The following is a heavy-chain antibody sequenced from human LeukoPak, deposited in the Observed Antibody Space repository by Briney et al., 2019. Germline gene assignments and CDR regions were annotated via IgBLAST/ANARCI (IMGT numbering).Heavy chain of an antibody. V-gene: IGHV3-23*01. Sequence: GGSLRLSCAASGFTFSSYAMSWVRQAPGKGLEWVSAISGSGGSTYYADSVKGRFTISRDNSKNTLYLQMNSLRAEDTAVYYCAKRIKGYSSGWLFDYWGQGTLVTVSS. J-gene: IGHJ4*02. CDR2: ISGSGGST. CDR3: AKRIKGYSSGWLFDY. D-gene: IGHD6-19*01. CDR1: GFTFSSYA.